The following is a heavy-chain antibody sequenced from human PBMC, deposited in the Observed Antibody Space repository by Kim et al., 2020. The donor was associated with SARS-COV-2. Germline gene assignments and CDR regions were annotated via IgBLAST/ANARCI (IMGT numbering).Heavy chain of an antibody. CDR1: GYAFSDFY. CDR3: TREEQVGANLVSFDY. J-gene: IGHJ4*01. Sequence: ASVKVSCKASGYAFSDFYIHWVRQAPGQGLEWMGWINPKSGGTNFAQQFQGRVTMSRETSFSTAYMELSRVRSDDTATYYCTREEQVGANLVSFDYWGQGTLPTVSS. D-gene: IGHD1-26*01. CDR2: INPKSGGT. V-gene: IGHV1-2*02.